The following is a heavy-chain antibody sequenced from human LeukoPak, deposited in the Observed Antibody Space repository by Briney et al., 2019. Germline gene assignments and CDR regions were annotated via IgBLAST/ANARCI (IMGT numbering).Heavy chain of an antibody. CDR2: ISWNSGSI. V-gene: IGHV3-9*01. Sequence: PGGSLRLSCAASGLTFDDYAMHWVRQAPGKGLEWVSGISWNSGSIGYADSVKGRFTISRDNAKNSLYLQMNSLRAEDTALYYCAKSYYYDSSGYYYPDTHFDYWGQGTLVTVSS. J-gene: IGHJ4*02. CDR1: GLTFDDYA. CDR3: AKSYYYDSSGYYYPDTHFDY. D-gene: IGHD3-22*01.